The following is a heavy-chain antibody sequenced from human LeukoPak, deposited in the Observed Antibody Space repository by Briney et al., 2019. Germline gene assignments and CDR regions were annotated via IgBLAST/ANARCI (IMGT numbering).Heavy chain of an antibody. J-gene: IGHJ4*02. CDR1: GFTFSNAW. V-gene: IGHV3-15*01. CDR2: IKSKTDGGTT. Sequence: GGSLRLSCAASGFTFSNAWMSWVRQAPGKGLEWVGRIKSKTDGGTTDYAAPVKGRFTISRDDSKNTLYLQMNSLKTEDTAVYCCTSQTYYYDSSGYYYHDYWGQGTLVTVSS. CDR3: TSQTYYYDSSGYYYHDY. D-gene: IGHD3-22*01.